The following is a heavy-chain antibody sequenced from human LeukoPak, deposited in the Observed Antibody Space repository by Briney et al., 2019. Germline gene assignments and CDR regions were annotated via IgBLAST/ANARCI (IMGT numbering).Heavy chain of an antibody. V-gene: IGHV3-33*01. CDR1: GFTFSSYG. J-gene: IGHJ4*02. Sequence: GGSLRLSCAASGFTFSSYGMHRVRQAPGKGLLWVAVIWYEGSTKYYAESVKGRFTISREHSKNTLYLQMNSLRAEDTAVYYCARDKKAWYGGNWVDYWGQGTLVTVSS. D-gene: IGHD4-23*01. CDR3: ARDKKAWYGGNWVDY. CDR2: IWYEGSTK.